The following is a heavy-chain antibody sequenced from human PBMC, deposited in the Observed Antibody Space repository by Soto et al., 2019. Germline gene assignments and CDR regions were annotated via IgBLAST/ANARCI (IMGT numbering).Heavy chain of an antibody. CDR3: ARDVMSVAGSADY. D-gene: IGHD6-19*01. Sequence: GSLRLAGAASACTVRSNYMSGVRQAPGKGLEWVSTISSDGGTYYTDSVKGRFAISRDNSKNTLYLQMNSLTAEDTAVYYCARDVMSVAGSADYWGQGTLVTVYS. CDR1: ACTVRSNY. J-gene: IGHJ4*02. CDR2: ISSDGGT. V-gene: IGHV3-53*01.